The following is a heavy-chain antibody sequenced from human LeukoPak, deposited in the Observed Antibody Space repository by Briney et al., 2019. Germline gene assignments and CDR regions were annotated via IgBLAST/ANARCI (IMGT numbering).Heavy chain of an antibody. CDR3: ARRTGYNYYYMEV. J-gene: IGHJ6*03. CDR2: ISTYNGNT. CDR1: GYIFTQYG. Sequence: ASVKVSCKASGYIFTQYGISWVRQAPGQGLEWMASISTYNGNTNYAQNFQGRVTVTTDTSTSTAYMELRRLRFDDTAVYYCARRTGYNYYYMEVWGQGTTVTVSS. V-gene: IGHV1-18*01. D-gene: IGHD3/OR15-3a*01.